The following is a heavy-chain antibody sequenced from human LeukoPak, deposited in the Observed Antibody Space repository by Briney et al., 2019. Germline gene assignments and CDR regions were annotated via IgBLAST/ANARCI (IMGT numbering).Heavy chain of an antibody. CDR1: GYTFTKYY. CDR2: MHPTGDST. J-gene: IGHJ5*02. V-gene: IGHV1-46*01. CDR3: ARHDFDLPMIYSFFVH. Sequence: GASVKVSCKASGYTFTKYYMNWVRQAPGQGLEGMGIMHPTGDSTNYAQKFQGRVTLTRDTSTGTFYMELSRLTSEDTAVYYCARHDFDLPMIYSFFVHWGQGTLVTVSS. D-gene: IGHD3-3*01.